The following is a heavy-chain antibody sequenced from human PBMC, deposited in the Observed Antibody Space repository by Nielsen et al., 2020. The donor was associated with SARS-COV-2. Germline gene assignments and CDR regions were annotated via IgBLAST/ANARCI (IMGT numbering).Heavy chain of an antibody. J-gene: IGHJ4*02. CDR3: ARNKGYGVELWFGGYY. CDR1: GFTFSDYY. Sequence: GGSLRLSCAASGFTFSDYYMSWIRQAPGKGLEWVSYISSSGSTIYYADSVKGRFTISRDNAKNSLYLQMNSLRAEDTAVYYCARNKGYGVELWFGGYYWGQGTLVTVSS. D-gene: IGHD3-10*01. V-gene: IGHV3-11*01. CDR2: ISSSGSTI.